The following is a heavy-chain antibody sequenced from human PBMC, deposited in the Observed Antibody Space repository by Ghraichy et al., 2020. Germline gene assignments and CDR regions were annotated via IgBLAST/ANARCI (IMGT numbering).Heavy chain of an antibody. Sequence: GSLNISCAAFGFTFRNYGMHWVRQAPGKGLEWAAVISYDGGHKNYADSVKGRFTVSRDDSKTMLYLQMDNLRAEDTAVYYCARDRQTTRFFYYGMDLWGQGTTVTVSS. J-gene: IGHJ6*02. CDR2: ISYDGGHK. D-gene: IGHD1-1*01. CDR1: GFTFRNYG. CDR3: ARDRQTTRFFYYGMDL. V-gene: IGHV3-30*03.